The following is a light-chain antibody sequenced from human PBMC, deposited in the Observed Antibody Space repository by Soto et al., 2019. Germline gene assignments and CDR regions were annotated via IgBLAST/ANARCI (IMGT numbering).Light chain of an antibody. Sequence: EVVMTQSPATLSVSPGERATLSCRASQSVSSDLAWYQHKPGQAPRLLIYDASTRATGSPARFSGSGSGTEFTLTISSLQSEDFAVYYCQQYNKWPRTFGQGTKVDNK. CDR1: QSVSSD. V-gene: IGKV3-15*01. CDR3: QQYNKWPRT. CDR2: DAS. J-gene: IGKJ1*01.